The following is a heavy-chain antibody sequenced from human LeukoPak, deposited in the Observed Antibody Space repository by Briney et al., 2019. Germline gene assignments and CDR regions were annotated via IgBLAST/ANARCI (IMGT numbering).Heavy chain of an antibody. CDR2: INPNSGGT. CDR1: GYTFTDYY. D-gene: IGHD5-24*01. CDR3: AMEFRDGYNSAFDY. V-gene: IGHV1-2*02. J-gene: IGHJ4*02. Sequence: ASVKVSCKASGYTFTDYYMHWVRQAPGQGLEWMGWINPNSGGTNYALKFQGRVTMTRDTSISTVYMELSRLRSDDTAVYYCAMEFRDGYNSAFDYWGQGTLVTVSS.